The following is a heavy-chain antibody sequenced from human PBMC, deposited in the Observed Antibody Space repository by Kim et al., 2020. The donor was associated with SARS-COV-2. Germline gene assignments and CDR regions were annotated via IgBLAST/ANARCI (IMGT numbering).Heavy chain of an antibody. J-gene: IGHJ4*02. CDR3: ARDILAPGSTYYFDY. CDR1: GDSVSSHY. Sequence: SETLSLTCTVSGDSVSSHYWSWVRQPPGKGLEWIGYIYYRGVTNYNPSLKSRVSMSVDTSKNQLSLKLSSVTAADTAVYYCARDILAPGSTYYFDYWGPGTLVTVSS. CDR2: IYYRGVT. D-gene: IGHD6-13*01. V-gene: IGHV4-59*02.